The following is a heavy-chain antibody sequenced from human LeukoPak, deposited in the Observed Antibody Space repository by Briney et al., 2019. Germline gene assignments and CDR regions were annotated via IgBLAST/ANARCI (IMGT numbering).Heavy chain of an antibody. V-gene: IGHV5-51*01. CDR2: IYPGDSDT. Sequence: PGESLKISCKGSGYSFTSYWIGWVRQMPGKGLEWMGIIYPGDSDTRYSPSFQGQVTISADKSIGTAYLQWSSLKASDTAMYYCARCGTDSSGYHPTKFDYWGQGTLVTVSS. D-gene: IGHD3-22*01. J-gene: IGHJ4*02. CDR3: ARCGTDSSGYHPTKFDY. CDR1: GYSFTSYW.